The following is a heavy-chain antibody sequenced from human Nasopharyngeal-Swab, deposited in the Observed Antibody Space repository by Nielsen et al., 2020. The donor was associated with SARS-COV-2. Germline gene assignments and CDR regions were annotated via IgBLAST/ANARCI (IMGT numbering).Heavy chain of an antibody. D-gene: IGHD3-10*01. CDR1: GFSFDDYT. J-gene: IGHJ6*03. V-gene: IGHV3-9*01. Sequence: GGSLRLSCVASGFSFDDYTVHWVRQAPGKGLEWVSGISWKSGNMGYADSVKGRFTISRDNAKNSVYLQMNSLRPEDTALYYCAKTMVRGDFYYFLDVWGKGTTVTASS. CDR2: ISWKSGNM. CDR3: AKTMVRGDFYYFLDV.